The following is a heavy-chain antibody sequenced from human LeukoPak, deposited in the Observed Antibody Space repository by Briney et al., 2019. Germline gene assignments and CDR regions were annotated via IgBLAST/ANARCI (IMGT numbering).Heavy chain of an antibody. D-gene: IGHD3-10*01. V-gene: IGHV3-23*01. CDR3: ARDNSGSYSFVDY. J-gene: IGHJ4*02. CDR2: ISGSGGST. Sequence: GGSLRLSCAASGFTFSSYAMSWVRQAPGKGLEWVSAISGSGGSTYYADSVKGRFTISRDNSKNTLHLQMNSLRAEDTAVFYCARDNSGSYSFVDYWGQGTLVTVSS. CDR1: GFTFSSYA.